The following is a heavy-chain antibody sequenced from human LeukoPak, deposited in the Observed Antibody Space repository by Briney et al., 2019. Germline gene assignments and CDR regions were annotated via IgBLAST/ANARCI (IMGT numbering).Heavy chain of an antibody. V-gene: IGHV4-61*02. D-gene: IGHD3-22*01. J-gene: IGHJ4*02. CDR2: IYTSGST. Sequence: NASETLSLTCTVSGGSISSGSYYWSWIRQPAGKGLEWIGRIYTSGSTNYNPSLKSRVTISVDTSQNQFSLQLTSVTAADTAVYYCARRGRQKYYHESSGYGYWGQGTLVTVSS. CDR1: GGSISSGSYY. CDR3: ARRGRQKYYHESSGYGY.